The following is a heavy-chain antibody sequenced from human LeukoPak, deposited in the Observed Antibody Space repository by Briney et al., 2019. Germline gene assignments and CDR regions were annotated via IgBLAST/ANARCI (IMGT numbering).Heavy chain of an antibody. J-gene: IGHJ4*02. CDR1: GYTFTSNG. CDR2: INTNTGNP. D-gene: IGHD2-8*01. CDR3: ASFFCTSALCYYLDY. V-gene: IGHV7-4-1*02. Sequence: ASVKVSCKASGYTFTSNGLGWVRQAPGQGLEWMGWINTNTGNPTYAQGFTGRFVFSLDTSDNTPYLQISSLQAEDTAVYYCASFFCTSALCYYLDYWGRGTLVTVSS.